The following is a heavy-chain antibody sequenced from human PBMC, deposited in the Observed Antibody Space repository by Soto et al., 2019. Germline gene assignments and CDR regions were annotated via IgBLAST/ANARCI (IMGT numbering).Heavy chain of an antibody. V-gene: IGHV3-23*01. J-gene: IGHJ4*02. D-gene: IGHD2-15*01. CDR2: VSIGGST. CDR3: AKRRGAGGHFNY. Sequence: LRLSCAASGFTFSSYAMGWVRQGPGKGLEWVAVVSIGGSTHYADSVRGRFTISRDNSKNTLSLQMNSLTAEDTAVYFCAKRRGAGGHFNYWGQGALVTVSS. CDR1: GFTFSSYA.